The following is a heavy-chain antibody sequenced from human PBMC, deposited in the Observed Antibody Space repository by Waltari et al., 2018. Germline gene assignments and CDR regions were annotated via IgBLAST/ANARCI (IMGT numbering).Heavy chain of an antibody. CDR1: GFTFSRYG. V-gene: IGHV3-30*02. CDR3: AKDLSPGAARPDYFDY. Sequence: QVQLVESGGGVVQPGGSLRLSWAASGFTFSRYGMHWVRLAPGKGLEWVACIRYDGSNKYYADSVKGRFTISRDNSKNTLYLQMNSLRAEDTAVYYCAKDLSPGAARPDYFDYWGQGTLVTVSS. CDR2: IRYDGSNK. J-gene: IGHJ4*02. D-gene: IGHD3-10*01.